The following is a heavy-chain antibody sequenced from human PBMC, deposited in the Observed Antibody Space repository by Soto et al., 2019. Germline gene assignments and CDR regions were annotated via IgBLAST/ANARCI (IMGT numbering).Heavy chain of an antibody. CDR1: GFTFSSYS. V-gene: IGHV3-21*01. J-gene: IGHJ4*02. CDR3: ARGGTAKESYFDY. D-gene: IGHD5-18*01. Sequence: EVQLVESGGGLVKPGGSLRLSCAASGFTFSSYSMNWVRQAPGKGLEWVSSISSSSSYIYYADSVKGRFTISRDNAKNSLYLQMNSLRVEDTAVYYCARGGTAKESYFDYWGQGTLVTVSS. CDR2: ISSSSSYI.